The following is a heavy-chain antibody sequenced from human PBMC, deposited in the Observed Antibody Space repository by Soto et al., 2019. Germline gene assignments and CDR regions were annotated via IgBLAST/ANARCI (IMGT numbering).Heavy chain of an antibody. J-gene: IGHJ4*02. CDR1: GFTSYNYA. CDR2: ITGGGSTT. Sequence: EVHLLESGGGLVQPGGSLRLSCAASGFTSYNYAMTWVRQAPGKGLEWVSSITGGGSTTYYADSVKGRFTMSRDDSKNILNLKMNTLGAEDTAVYYCAKTGGGQGGGWHFDYWGQGTLVTVSS. D-gene: IGHD6-19*01. V-gene: IGHV3-23*01. CDR3: AKTGGGQGGGWHFDY.